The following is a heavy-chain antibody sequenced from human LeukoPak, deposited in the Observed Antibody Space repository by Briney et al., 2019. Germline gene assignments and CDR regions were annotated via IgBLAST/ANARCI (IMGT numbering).Heavy chain of an antibody. Sequence: ASVKVSCKASGYTFTSYDINWVRQATGQGLEWMGWMNPNSGNTGYAQKFQGGVTMTRNTSISTAYMELSSLRSEDTAVYYCARMAGGSSGWSNWGQGTLVTVSS. CDR1: GYTFTSYD. CDR3: ARMAGGSSGWSN. D-gene: IGHD6-19*01. J-gene: IGHJ4*02. CDR2: MNPNSGNT. V-gene: IGHV1-8*01.